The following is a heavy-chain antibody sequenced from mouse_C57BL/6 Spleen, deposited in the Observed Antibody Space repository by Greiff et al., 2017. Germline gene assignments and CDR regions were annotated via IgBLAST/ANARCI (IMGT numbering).Heavy chain of an antibody. J-gene: IGHJ4*01. CDR1: GYTFTSYW. CDR3: ARGDYSNYFYAMDY. CDR2: IDPSDSET. V-gene: IGHV1-52*01. Sequence: QVQLQQPGAELVRPGSSVKLSCKASGYTFTSYWMHWVKQRPIQGLEWIGNIDPSDSETHYNQKFKDKATLTVDKSSSTAYMQLSSLTSEDSAVYYCARGDYSNYFYAMDYWGQGTSVTVSS. D-gene: IGHD2-5*01.